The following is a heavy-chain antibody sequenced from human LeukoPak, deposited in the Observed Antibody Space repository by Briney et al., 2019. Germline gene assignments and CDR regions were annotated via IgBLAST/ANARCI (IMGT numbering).Heavy chain of an antibody. D-gene: IGHD3-10*01. CDR2: ISGSGGST. CDR1: GFTFSSYA. J-gene: IGHJ6*02. CDR3: AASYGSGSYAFPYYYYYYGMDV. Sequence: GGSLRLSCAASGFTFSSYAMSWVRQAPGKGLEWVSAISGSGGSTYYADSVKGRFTISRDNSKNTLYLQMNSLRAEDTAVYYCAASYGSGSYAFPYYYYYYGMDVWGQGTTVTVSS. V-gene: IGHV3-23*01.